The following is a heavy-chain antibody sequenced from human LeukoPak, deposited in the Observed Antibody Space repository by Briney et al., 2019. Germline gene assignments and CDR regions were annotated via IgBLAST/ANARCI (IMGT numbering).Heavy chain of an antibody. Sequence: GGSLRLSCEGSAFIFSGHWMNWVRQTPGKGLEWVAHIKQDGSDKYYVDSVKGRFTISRDNAKNSLSLQMNSLRAEDTAMYYCARESPRYDGMDVWGQGTTVTVSS. CDR1: AFIFSGHW. CDR2: IKQDGSDK. CDR3: ARESPRYDGMDV. J-gene: IGHJ6*02. V-gene: IGHV3-7*03.